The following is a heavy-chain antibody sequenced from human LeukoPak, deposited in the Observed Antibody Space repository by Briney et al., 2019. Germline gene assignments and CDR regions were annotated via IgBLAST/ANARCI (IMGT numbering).Heavy chain of an antibody. CDR2: INPDGSGK. CDR1: GFTLSAYW. V-gene: IGHV3-7*01. Sequence: GGSLRLSCEASGFTLSAYWMNWVRQVPGRGLDWVANINPDGSGKRYVDSVKGRFTIARDNADNSLSLQMNSLRAEDTAVYYCASWGAGGNSWGQGTLVTVSS. CDR3: ASWGAGGNS. J-gene: IGHJ4*02. D-gene: IGHD3-16*01.